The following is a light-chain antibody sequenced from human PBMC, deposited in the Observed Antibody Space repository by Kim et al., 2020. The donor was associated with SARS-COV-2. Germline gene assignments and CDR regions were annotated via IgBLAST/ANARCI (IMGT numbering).Light chain of an antibody. CDR3: QQRSNWSLT. Sequence: DIVLTQSPATLSLSPGERATLSCRASQNVSVYLAWYQQKPGQAPRLLIYDASDRATDTPARFSGSGSGTDFSLTISSLEPDDFAVYYCQQRSNWSLTFGPGTKVDIK. CDR2: DAS. CDR1: QNVSVY. V-gene: IGKV3-11*01. J-gene: IGKJ3*01.